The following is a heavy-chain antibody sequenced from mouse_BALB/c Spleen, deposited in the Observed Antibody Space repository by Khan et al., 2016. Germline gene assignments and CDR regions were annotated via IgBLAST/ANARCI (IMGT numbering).Heavy chain of an antibody. CDR2: ISYSGST. CDR3: VRGRYYGSRGYFDV. J-gene: IGHJ1*01. CDR1: GYSITSDYA. Sequence: EVQLQESGPGLVKPSQSLSLTCTVTGYSITSDYAWNWIRQFPGNKLEWMGYISYSGSTSYNPSLKSRISITRDTSKNQFFLQLNSVTTEDTATYYWVRGRYYGSRGYFDVWGAGTTVTVSS. D-gene: IGHD1-1*01. V-gene: IGHV3-2*02.